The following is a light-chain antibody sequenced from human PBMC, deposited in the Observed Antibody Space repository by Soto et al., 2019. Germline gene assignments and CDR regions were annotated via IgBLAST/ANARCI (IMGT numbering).Light chain of an antibody. Sequence: QSVLTQPPSVSGAPGQRVTISCTGSSSNIGAGYDVHWYRQLPGTAPKLLIYGDSNRPSGVPDRISGSKSGTSASLAITGLQAKDEADYYCQSNDSSLSGVVFGGGTKLTVL. CDR3: QSNDSSLSGVV. J-gene: IGLJ2*01. V-gene: IGLV1-40*01. CDR1: SSNIGAGYD. CDR2: GDS.